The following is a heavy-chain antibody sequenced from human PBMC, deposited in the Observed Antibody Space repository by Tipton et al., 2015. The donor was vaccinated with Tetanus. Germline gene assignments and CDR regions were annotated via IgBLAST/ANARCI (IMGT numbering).Heavy chain of an antibody. V-gene: IGHV4-39*01. CDR3: ARHAGYSGYQLFDY. Sequence: LRLSCTVSGGSISNTDYYWGWIRQPPGKGLEWIGSIYYSGNTYYNPSLKSRVTISVDTSKNQLSLKLSSVTAADTAVYYCARHAGYSGYQLFDYWGQGALVTVSS. CDR2: IYYSGNT. D-gene: IGHD5-12*01. J-gene: IGHJ4*02. CDR1: GGSISNTDYY.